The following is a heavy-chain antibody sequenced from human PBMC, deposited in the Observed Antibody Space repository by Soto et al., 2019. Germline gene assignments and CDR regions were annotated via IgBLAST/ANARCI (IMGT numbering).Heavy chain of an antibody. CDR1: GFTFDDYA. Sequence: EVQLVESGGGLVQPGRSLRLSCAASGFTFDDYAMHWVRQGPGKGLEWVSGISRNSVRIVYADSVKGRFTISRDNAKNSLYLQMNSLRAEDTALYYCTTSRSYPEGKFDYWGQGSLVTVSS. CDR2: ISRNSVRI. CDR3: TTSRSYPEGKFDY. V-gene: IGHV3-9*01. D-gene: IGHD2-15*01. J-gene: IGHJ4*02.